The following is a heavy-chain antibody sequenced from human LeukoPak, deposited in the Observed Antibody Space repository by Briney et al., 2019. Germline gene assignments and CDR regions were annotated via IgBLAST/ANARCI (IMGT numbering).Heavy chain of an antibody. V-gene: IGHV3-30*02. CDR2: IRYDGSDE. J-gene: IGHJ4*02. CDR1: GFTFHNYG. Sequence: GGSLRLSCAASGFTFHNYGIHWVRQAPGKGLEWVTFIRYDGSDEYYADSVKGRFTISRDNSKSTPYLQMNSLRPEDTAMYYCAEVRGLAAGSESFDYWGQGTLVTVSS. D-gene: IGHD6-13*01. CDR3: AEVRGLAAGSESFDY.